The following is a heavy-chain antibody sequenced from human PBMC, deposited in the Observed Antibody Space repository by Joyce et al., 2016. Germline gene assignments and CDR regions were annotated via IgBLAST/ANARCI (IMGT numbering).Heavy chain of an antibody. CDR3: ARVRAAYDFWSGYLDY. V-gene: IGHV3-33*01. J-gene: IGHJ4*02. D-gene: IGHD3-3*01. CDR1: GFTFSSCG. Sequence: VPLVESGGGVVQPGRSLRLSCAASGFTFSSCGRQGVRQAPGKGLDGVAFIWCDGSNQSYAYSVKGRFTVSRDNSKNTLYRQMNSLRDEDTAVYYCARVRAAYDFWSGYLDYWGQGTLVTVSS. CDR2: IWCDGSNQ.